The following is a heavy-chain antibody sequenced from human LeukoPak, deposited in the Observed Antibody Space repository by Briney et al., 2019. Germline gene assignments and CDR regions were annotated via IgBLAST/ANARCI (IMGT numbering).Heavy chain of an antibody. CDR1: GGSISSSSYY. D-gene: IGHD1-26*01. CDR3: ARLRIVGATTIDY. V-gene: IGHV4-39*01. J-gene: IGHJ4*02. CDR2: IYYSGST. Sequence: SETLSLTCTVSGGSISSSSYYWGWIRQPPGKGLEWIGSIYYSGSTYYNPSLKSRVTISVDTSKNQFSLKLCSVTAADTAVYYCARLRIVGATTIDYWGQGTLVTVSS.